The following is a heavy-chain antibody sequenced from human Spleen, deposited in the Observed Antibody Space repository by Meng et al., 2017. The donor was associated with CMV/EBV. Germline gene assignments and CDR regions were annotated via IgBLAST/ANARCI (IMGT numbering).Heavy chain of an antibody. CDR2: IRSKAYGGTA. J-gene: IGHJ4*02. CDR3: TIGVY. CDR1: GFTFGDYA. V-gene: IGHV3-49*04. Sequence: GESLKISCTASGFTFGDYAMTWVRQAPGKGLEWVGFIRSKAYGGTAEYAASVKGRFTISRDDSKSIAYLQMNSLKTEDTAVYSCTIGVYWGQGTLVTVSS.